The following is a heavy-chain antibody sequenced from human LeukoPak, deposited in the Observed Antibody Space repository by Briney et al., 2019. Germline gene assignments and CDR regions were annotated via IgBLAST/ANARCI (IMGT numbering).Heavy chain of an antibody. J-gene: IGHJ4*02. CDR3: ARRTTRYYYDSSVYEAPHFDY. Sequence: GESLKISCKGSGYSFTSYWIGWVRQMPGKGLEWMGIIYPGDSDTRYSPSFQGQVTISADKSISTAYLQWSSLKASDTAMYYCARRTTRYYYDSSVYEAPHFDYWGQGTLVTVSS. D-gene: IGHD3-22*01. CDR1: GYSFTSYW. V-gene: IGHV5-51*01. CDR2: IYPGDSDT.